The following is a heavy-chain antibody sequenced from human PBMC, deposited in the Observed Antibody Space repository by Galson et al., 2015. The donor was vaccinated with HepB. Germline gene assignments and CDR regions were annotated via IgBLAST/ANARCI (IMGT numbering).Heavy chain of an antibody. V-gene: IGHV1-69*10. CDR1: GGTFSSYT. J-gene: IGHJ4*02. CDR3: ARETEWDLLRGALDY. CDR2: IIPILGIT. D-gene: IGHD1-26*01. Sequence: SVKVSCKASGGTFSSYTISWVRQAPGQGLEWMGGIIPILGITHYAQKFQGRVTITADKATTTAYMELSSLRSEDTAVYYCARETEWDLLRGALDYWGQGTLVTVSS.